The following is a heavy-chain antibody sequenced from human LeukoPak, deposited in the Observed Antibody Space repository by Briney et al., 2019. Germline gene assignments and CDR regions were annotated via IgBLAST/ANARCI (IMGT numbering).Heavy chain of an antibody. CDR3: ARDGDCSSTTCNYGMDV. Sequence: SETLSLTCTVSGGSISTYYWSWIRQPPGEGLEWIGYIHYSGTTKYNPSLKSRVTISVDASKNQFSLKLSSVTAADTAVYYCARDGDCSSTTCNYGMDVWGKGTTVTASS. V-gene: IGHV4-59*01. D-gene: IGHD2-2*01. CDR1: GGSISTYY. J-gene: IGHJ6*04. CDR2: IHYSGTT.